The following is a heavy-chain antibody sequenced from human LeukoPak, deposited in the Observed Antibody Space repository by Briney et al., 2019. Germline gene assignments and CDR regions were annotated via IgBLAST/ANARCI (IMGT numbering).Heavy chain of an antibody. Sequence: ASVKVSCKASGYTFTSYAMNWVRQAPGQGLEWMGWINTNTGNPTYAQGFTGRFVFSLDTSVSTAYLQISSLKAEDTAVYYCAREIGNPVSSGWHYYFDXXXQXTXVTVSS. CDR3: AREIGNPVSSGWHYYFDX. J-gene: IGHJ4*02. CDR1: GYTFTSYA. V-gene: IGHV7-4-1*02. D-gene: IGHD6-19*01. CDR2: INTNTGNP.